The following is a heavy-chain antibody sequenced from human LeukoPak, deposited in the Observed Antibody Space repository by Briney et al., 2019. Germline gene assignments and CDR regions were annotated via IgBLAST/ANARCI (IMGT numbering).Heavy chain of an antibody. CDR1: GGSISSGGYY. J-gene: IGHJ4*02. CDR3: ASYSSTYSKAFDY. V-gene: IGHV4-31*03. Sequence: PSETLSLTCTVSGGSISSGGYYWSWVRQQPGKGLEWVGYIYYSGSTYYNPSLKSRVTISVDMSKNQFSLRLSSVTAADTAVYYCASYSSTYSKAFDYWGQGSLVTVSS. D-gene: IGHD3-22*01. CDR2: IYYSGST.